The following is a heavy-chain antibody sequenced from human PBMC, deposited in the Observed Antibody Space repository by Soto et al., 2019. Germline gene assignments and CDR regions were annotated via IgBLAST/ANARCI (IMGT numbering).Heavy chain of an antibody. D-gene: IGHD5-12*01. CDR1: GFTFSSYT. CDR3: ARRYSGYDLDYFDY. J-gene: IGHJ4*02. CDR2: ISSSSSTI. Sequence: GGSLRLSCSGSGFTFSSYTMKWVRQAPGKGLEWVSYISSSSSTIYYADSVKGRFTISRDNAKNSLYLQMNSLRAEDTAVYYCARRYSGYDLDYFDYWGQGTLVTVSS. V-gene: IGHV3-48*01.